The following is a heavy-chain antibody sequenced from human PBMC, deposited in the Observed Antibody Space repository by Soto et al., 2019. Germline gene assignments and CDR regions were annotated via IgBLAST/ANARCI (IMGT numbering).Heavy chain of an antibody. D-gene: IGHD3-22*01. J-gene: IGHJ3*02. CDR2: ISSSSTYI. V-gene: IGHV3-21*01. CDR1: GFTFSTYH. CDR3: ARGDYDSSGHYYVRGFDM. Sequence: PGGSLRLSCAASGFTFSTYHMNWVRHAPGKGLECVSSISSSSTYIYYVDSLKGRFTISRDNAKDSLYLQMNSLRVEDTAVYYCARGDYDSSGHYYVRGFDMWGQGTMVTVSS.